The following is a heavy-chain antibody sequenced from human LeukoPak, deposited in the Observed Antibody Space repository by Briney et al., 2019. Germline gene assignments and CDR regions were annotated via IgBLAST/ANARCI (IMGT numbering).Heavy chain of an antibody. CDR2: ISAYNDNT. CDR3: ARDFPAAGILYH. V-gene: IGHV1-18*01. CDR1: GYTFTSYG. J-gene: IGHJ5*02. Sequence: ASVKVSCKASGYTFTSYGISWVRQAPGQGLEWMGWISAYNDNTNYAQKLQGRVTMTTDTSTSTAYMELRSLRSDDTAVYYCARDFPAAGILYHWGQGTLVTVSS. D-gene: IGHD6-13*01.